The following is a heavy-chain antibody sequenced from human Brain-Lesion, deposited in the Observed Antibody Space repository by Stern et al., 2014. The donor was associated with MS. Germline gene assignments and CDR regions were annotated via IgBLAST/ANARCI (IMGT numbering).Heavy chain of an antibody. CDR1: SSGNYY. CDR3: ARGSREVLLPRFYFDY. Sequence: SSGNYYWSWIRQHPGKGLEWIGFIYHSGSTYYNPPLKSRVTTSIDTSKNQFSLKLSSVTAADTAVYYCARGSREVLLPRFYFDYWGQGTLVTVSS. J-gene: IGHJ4*02. V-gene: IGHV4-31*02. D-gene: IGHD3-3*01. CDR2: IYHSGST.